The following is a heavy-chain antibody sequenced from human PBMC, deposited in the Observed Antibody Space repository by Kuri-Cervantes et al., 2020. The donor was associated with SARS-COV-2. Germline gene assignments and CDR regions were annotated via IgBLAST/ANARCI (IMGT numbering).Heavy chain of an antibody. Sequence: GESLKISCAASGFTFSGYWMNWVRQAPGKGLEWVSSITGGGAYISYADSVKGRFTISRDNAKNSLYLKMNSLRAEDTAVYYCARENSDFMTWFDPWGQGTLVTVSS. CDR1: GFTFSGYW. D-gene: IGHD3/OR15-3a*01. CDR3: ARENSDFMTWFDP. CDR2: ITGGGAYI. J-gene: IGHJ5*02. V-gene: IGHV3-21*01.